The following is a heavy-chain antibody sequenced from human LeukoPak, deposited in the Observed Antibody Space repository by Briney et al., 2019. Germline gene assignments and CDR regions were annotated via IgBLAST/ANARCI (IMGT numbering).Heavy chain of an antibody. V-gene: IGHV3-23*01. D-gene: IGHD5-12*01. CDR1: GFTFSSYA. Sequence: PGGSLRLSCAASGFTFSSYAMNWVRQAPGKGLEWVSAISGSGGSTYYADSVKGRFTISRDNSKNTLYLQMNSLRAEDTAVYYCARARSSGYSGYDYDYWGQGTLVTVSS. J-gene: IGHJ4*02. CDR2: ISGSGGST. CDR3: ARARSSGYSGYDYDY.